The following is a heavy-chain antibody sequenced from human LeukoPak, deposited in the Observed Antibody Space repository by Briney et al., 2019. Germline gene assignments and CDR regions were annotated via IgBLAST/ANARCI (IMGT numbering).Heavy chain of an antibody. CDR2: IYSGGST. CDR3: ARVATGSPLIVAAYYFDY. CDR1: GFTVSSNY. V-gene: IGHV3-53*01. J-gene: IGHJ4*02. Sequence: PVGSLRLSCAASGFTVSSNYMSWVRQAPGKGLEWVSVIYSGGSTYYADSVKGRFTISRDNSKNTLYLQMNSLRAEDTAVYYCARVATGSPLIVAAYYFDYWGQGTLVTVSS. D-gene: IGHD5-12*01.